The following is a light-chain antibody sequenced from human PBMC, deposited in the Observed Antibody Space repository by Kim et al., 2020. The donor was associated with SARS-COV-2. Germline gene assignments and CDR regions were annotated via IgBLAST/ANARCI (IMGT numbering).Light chain of an antibody. J-gene: IGLJ3*02. V-gene: IGLV2-14*01. CDR3: SSYASGDTGV. Sequence: GQSIASSCTGTSSGVGACDYVSWYQQRPGKAPKRMIYEVTTRPSGVSNRFSASRSGDTASLAISGLQSEDEADYYCSSYASGDTGVFGGGTKVTVL. CDR2: EVT. CDR1: SSGVGACDY.